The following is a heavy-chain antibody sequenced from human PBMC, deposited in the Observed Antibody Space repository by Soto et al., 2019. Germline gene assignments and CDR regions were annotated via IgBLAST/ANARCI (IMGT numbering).Heavy chain of an antibody. D-gene: IGHD1-1*01. CDR3: ASWREREHAFDV. J-gene: IGHJ3*01. CDR2: LYDVFGS. CDR1: GLTVSGTKY. V-gene: IGHV3-53*01. Sequence: DVQLVESGGGLIQPGESLRLSCVAFGLTVSGTKYVAWVRQAPGKGLEWVSALYDVFGSFYADSVKGRFTTSSDRSRSTVYPQMNDLRPDDTAVYYCASWREREHAFDVWGQGTAVIVSP.